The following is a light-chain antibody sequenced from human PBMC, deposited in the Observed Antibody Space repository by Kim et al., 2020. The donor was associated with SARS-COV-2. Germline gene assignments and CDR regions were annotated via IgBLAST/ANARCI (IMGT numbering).Light chain of an antibody. CDR2: RNS. CDR3: AVWDDSLSGWV. Sequence: QSVLTQPPSASGTPGQRVTISCSGSRSNIGSNYVYWYQQLPGTAPKLLIYRNSQRPSGVPDRFSGSKSGTSASLAISGLRSEDEADYYCAVWDDSLSGWVFGGGTKLTVL. J-gene: IGLJ3*02. V-gene: IGLV1-47*01. CDR1: RSNIGSNY.